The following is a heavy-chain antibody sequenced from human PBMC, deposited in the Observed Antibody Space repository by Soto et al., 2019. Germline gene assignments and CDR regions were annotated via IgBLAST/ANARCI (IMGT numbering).Heavy chain of an antibody. CDR3: ARGVDDYSNADFDY. V-gene: IGHV4-59*01. CDR1: GGSISSYY. CDR2: IYYSGST. Sequence: SETLSLTCTVSGGSISSYYWSWIRQPPGKGLEWIGYIYYSGSTNYNPSLKSRVTISVDTSKNQFSLKLSSVTAADTAVYYCARGVDDYSNADFDYWGQGTLVTVSS. D-gene: IGHD4-4*01. J-gene: IGHJ4*02.